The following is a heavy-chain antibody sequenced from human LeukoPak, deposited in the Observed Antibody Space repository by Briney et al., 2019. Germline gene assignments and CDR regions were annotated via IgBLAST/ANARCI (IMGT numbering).Heavy chain of an antibody. CDR2: IDHREST. CDR1: GGSFSDYY. V-gene: IGHV4-34*01. Sequence: SETLSLTCAVYGGSFSDYYWSWIRQPPGKGLEWIGEIDHRESTTYNPSLKSRVTISVDTSKSQFSLKLNSVTAADTAVYYCASLYPAGNWFDPWGQGTLVTVSS. CDR3: ASLYPAGNWFDP. D-gene: IGHD2-15*01. J-gene: IGHJ5*02.